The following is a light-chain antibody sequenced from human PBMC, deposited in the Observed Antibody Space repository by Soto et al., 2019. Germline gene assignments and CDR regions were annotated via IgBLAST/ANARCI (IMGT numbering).Light chain of an antibody. CDR3: QQYGSSPPIT. Sequence: EIVLTQSPGTLSLAPVERATLSCTAIQSVSSSYLAWYQQKPGQAPRLLIYGASSRATGIPDRFSGSGSGTDFTLTISRLEPEDFAVYYCQQYGSSPPITFGQGTRLEIK. CDR2: GAS. CDR1: QSVSSSY. J-gene: IGKJ5*01. V-gene: IGKV3-20*01.